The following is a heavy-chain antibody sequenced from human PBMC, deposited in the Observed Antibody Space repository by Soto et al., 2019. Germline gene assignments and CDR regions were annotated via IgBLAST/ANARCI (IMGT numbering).Heavy chain of an antibody. CDR3: ATCSGGNCLPSDY. V-gene: IGHV1-3*01. J-gene: IGHJ4*02. Sequence: ASVKVSCKASGYGFTNYAMHWVRQAPGQRLEWMGWINAGNGNTKYSQKFQGRVTVSRDTSASTAYMELSSLRSEDTAVYYCATCSGGNCLPSDYWGQGTLVTVSS. CDR1: GYGFTNYA. D-gene: IGHD2-15*01. CDR2: INAGNGNT.